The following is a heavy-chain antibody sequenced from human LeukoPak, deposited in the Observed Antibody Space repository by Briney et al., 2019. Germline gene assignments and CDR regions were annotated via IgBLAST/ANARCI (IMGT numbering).Heavy chain of an antibody. CDR1: VYSLSELS. D-gene: IGHD5-12*01. Sequence: GASVKVSCKVSVYSLSELSMHWVRQAPGKGREWMGRFEDGETVYSQTFQGRVTMTEDTSTDTAYMELISLRSDDTAVYYCATGWQRYSLNYWGQGTLVTVSS. CDR3: ATGWQRYSLNY. J-gene: IGHJ4*02. CDR2: FEDGET. V-gene: IGHV1-24*01.